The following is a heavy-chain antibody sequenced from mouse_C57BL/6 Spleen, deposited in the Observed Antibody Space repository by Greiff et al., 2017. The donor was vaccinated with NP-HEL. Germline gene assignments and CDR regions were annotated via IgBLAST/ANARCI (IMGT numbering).Heavy chain of an antibody. CDR1: GYSITSGYY. J-gene: IGHJ4*01. V-gene: IGHV3-6*01. CDR3: ARTENYVGAMDY. Sequence: EVQLVESGPGLVKPSQSLSLTCSVTGYSITSGYYWNWIRQFPGNKLEWMGYISYDGSNNYNPSLKNRISITRDTSKNQFFLKLNSVTTEDTATYYCARTENYVGAMDYWGQGTSVTVSS. CDR2: ISYDGSN. D-gene: IGHD1-1*01.